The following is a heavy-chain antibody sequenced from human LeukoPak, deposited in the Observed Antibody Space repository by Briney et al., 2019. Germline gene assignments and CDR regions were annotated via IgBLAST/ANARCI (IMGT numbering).Heavy chain of an antibody. Sequence: GGSLRLSCAASGFTFSSYSMNWVRQAPGKGLEWVSSISSSSSYTYYADSVKGRFTISRDNAKNSLYLQMNSLRAEDTAVYYCARATLSGSYYGSIDYWGQGTLVTVSS. D-gene: IGHD1-26*01. V-gene: IGHV3-21*01. CDR2: ISSSSSYT. CDR3: ARATLSGSYYGSIDY. J-gene: IGHJ4*02. CDR1: GFTFSSYS.